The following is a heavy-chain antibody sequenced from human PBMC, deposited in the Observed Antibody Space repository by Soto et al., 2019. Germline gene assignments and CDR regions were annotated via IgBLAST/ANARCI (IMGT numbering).Heavy chain of an antibody. CDR1: GFTFGHSA. CDR3: AKPEEVVRGFDF. D-gene: IGHD3-10*01. Sequence: GGSLRLSCAASGFTFGHSAMSWVRQAPGKGLEWVAAISGTGGAAYYADSVKGRFTISRDNSRNTLFLQMNSLRVDDTAIYHCAKPEEVVRGFDFWGLGTLATVYS. CDR2: ISGTGGAA. V-gene: IGHV3-23*01. J-gene: IGHJ4*02.